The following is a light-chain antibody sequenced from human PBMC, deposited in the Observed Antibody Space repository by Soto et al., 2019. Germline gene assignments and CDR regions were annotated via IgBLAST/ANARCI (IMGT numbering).Light chain of an antibody. CDR2: EVS. V-gene: IGLV2-14*01. CDR1: SSDVGGYNY. Sequence: QSALTQPASVSGSPGQSITLSCTGTSSDVGGYNYVSWYQQHPGKAPKLMIYEVSNRPSGVPVRFSGSKSGTSASLTISGLRSEDEATYYCATWDDSLSGFVVFGGGTQLTVL. CDR3: ATWDDSLSGFVV. J-gene: IGLJ7*01.